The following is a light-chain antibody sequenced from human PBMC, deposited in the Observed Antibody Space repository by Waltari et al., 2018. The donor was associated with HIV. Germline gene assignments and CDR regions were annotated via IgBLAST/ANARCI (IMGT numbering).Light chain of an antibody. CDR1: QSVSSSY. CDR2: GAS. Sequence: EIVLTQSPGTLSLSPGERATLSCRASQSVSSSYLAWYQQKPGQAPRLLIYGASSRATGIPDRFSGSGSGTDFTRTISRLEPEDCAVYYCQQYGSSPFTFGPGTKVDIK. V-gene: IGKV3-20*01. CDR3: QQYGSSPFT. J-gene: IGKJ3*01.